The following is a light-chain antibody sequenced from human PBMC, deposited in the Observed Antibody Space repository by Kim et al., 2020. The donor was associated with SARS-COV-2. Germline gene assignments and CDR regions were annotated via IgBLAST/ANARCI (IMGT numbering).Light chain of an antibody. CDR1: RGISNY. V-gene: IGKV1-16*02. CDR3: QQYNNYPLT. CDR2: AAS. J-gene: IGKJ4*01. Sequence: DIKMTQSPSSLSASVGDRVTITCRARRGISNYLAGFQQKPGKAPKYLIYAASSLKSGVPSKFSGSGSGTDFTLTISSLQPEDFAPYYCQQYNNYPLTFGGGTTVNIK.